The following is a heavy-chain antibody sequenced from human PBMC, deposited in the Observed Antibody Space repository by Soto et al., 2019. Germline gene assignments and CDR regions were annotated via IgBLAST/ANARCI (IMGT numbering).Heavy chain of an antibody. D-gene: IGHD4-17*01. V-gene: IGHV3-48*03. CDR2: ISYRGSPI. CDR1: GFTFSGYE. CDR3: ARVYGDPLIDAYDL. J-gene: IGHJ3*01. Sequence: EVQLVESGGGLVQPGGSLRLSCAGYGFTFSGYEMTWVRQAPGKGLEWVSHISYRGSPIYYADSVKGRFTISRDNAQNSVYLQMNSLRGDDTAGYYCARVYGDPLIDAYDLWGQGTMVTVSS.